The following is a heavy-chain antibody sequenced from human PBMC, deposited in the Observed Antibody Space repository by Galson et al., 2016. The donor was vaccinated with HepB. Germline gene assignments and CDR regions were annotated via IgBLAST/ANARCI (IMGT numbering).Heavy chain of an antibody. CDR2: IYSGGDT. J-gene: IGHJ4*02. Sequence: SLRLSCAASGFTVRNNYMSWVRQAPGKGLEWVSLIYSGGDTYYAESVKGRFTISRDNSKNTLYLQMNSIRVQDKAIDYCKGYSASDHWGQGTLVTVSS. CDR1: GFTVRNNY. CDR3: KGYSASDH. V-gene: IGHV3-53*01. D-gene: IGHD2-21*01.